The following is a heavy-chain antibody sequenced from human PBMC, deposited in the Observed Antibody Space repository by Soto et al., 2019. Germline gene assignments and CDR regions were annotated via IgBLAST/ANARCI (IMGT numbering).Heavy chain of an antibody. CDR3: ARERMIFGALLVTQLYAMDV. CDR2: ISSGSDYI. Sequence: PGGSLRLSCAASGFTFDTYTMNWVRQAPGKGLEWVSAISSGSDYIYFADSVQGRFTISRDNAKNSLYLQMNILRAEDTAVYYCARERMIFGALLVTQLYAMDVWGQGTTVTVSS. J-gene: IGHJ6*02. CDR1: GFTFDTYT. V-gene: IGHV3-21*01. D-gene: IGHD3-3*01.